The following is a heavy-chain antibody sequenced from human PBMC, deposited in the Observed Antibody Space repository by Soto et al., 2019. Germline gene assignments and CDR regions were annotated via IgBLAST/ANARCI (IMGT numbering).Heavy chain of an antibody. CDR2: IYYSGST. Sequence: SETLSLTCTVSGGSISSYYWSWIRQPPGKGLEWIGYIYYSGSTNYNPSLKSRVTISVDTSKNQFSLKLSSVTAADTAVYYCARVYGDYLDYWSQGTLVTVSS. CDR1: GGSISSYY. V-gene: IGHV4-59*01. CDR3: ARVYGDYLDY. D-gene: IGHD4-17*01. J-gene: IGHJ4*02.